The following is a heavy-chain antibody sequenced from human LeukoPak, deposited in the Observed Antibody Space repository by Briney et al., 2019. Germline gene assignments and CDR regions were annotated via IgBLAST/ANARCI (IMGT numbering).Heavy chain of an antibody. CDR3: ARGRYYGSGSYRD. D-gene: IGHD3-10*01. V-gene: IGHV4-34*01. J-gene: IGHJ4*02. CDR2: INHSGST. Sequence: SETLSLTCAVYGGSFSGYYWSWIRRPPGKGLEWIGEINHSGSTNYNPSLKSRVTISVDTSKNQFSLKLSSVTAADTAVYYCARGRYYGSGSYRDWGQGTLVTVSS. CDR1: GGSFSGYY.